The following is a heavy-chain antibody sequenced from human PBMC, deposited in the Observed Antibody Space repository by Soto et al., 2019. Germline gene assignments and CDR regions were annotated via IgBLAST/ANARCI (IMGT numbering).Heavy chain of an antibody. J-gene: IGHJ6*02. V-gene: IGHV4-61*01. CDR3: ARVRPGTPLFGMDV. CDR1: GCSVSSGSYY. CDR2: IYYSGST. Sequence: QVQLQESGPGLVKPSETLSLTCTVSGCSVSSGSYYWSWIRQPPGKGLEWIGYIYYSGSTNYNPSLKSRVTISVDTSKNQFSLKLSSVTAADTAVYYCARVRPGTPLFGMDVWGQGTTVTVSS.